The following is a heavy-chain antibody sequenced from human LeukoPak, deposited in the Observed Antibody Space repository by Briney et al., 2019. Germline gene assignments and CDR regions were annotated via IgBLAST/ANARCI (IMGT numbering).Heavy chain of an antibody. D-gene: IGHD1-26*01. Sequence: PGGSLRLSCEASGFTFSSYAIRWVRQAPGTGLEWVSSIPGSGGATYYADSVRGRFTISRDSSKNTLFLHMNTLRAEDTAIYYYAKDRTVGASYWYFDLWGRGTLVTVSS. CDR2: IPGSGGAT. CDR3: AKDRTVGASYWYFDL. CDR1: GFTFSSYA. V-gene: IGHV3-23*01. J-gene: IGHJ2*01.